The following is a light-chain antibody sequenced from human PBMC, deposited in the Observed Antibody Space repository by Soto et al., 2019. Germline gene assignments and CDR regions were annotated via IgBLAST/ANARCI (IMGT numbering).Light chain of an antibody. CDR3: QQYNSYSRT. J-gene: IGKJ1*01. Sequence: DIQMTQSPSTLSASVGDRVTITCRASQSISSWLAWYQQKPGKAPKLLIYKASSLESGVPSRFSGSGSGTECTLTSSRLQPDDFATYYCQQYNSYSRTCGQGTKVEIK. CDR2: KAS. V-gene: IGKV1-5*03. CDR1: QSISSW.